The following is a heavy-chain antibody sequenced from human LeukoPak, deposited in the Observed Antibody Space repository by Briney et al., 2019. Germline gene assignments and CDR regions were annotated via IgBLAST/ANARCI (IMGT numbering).Heavy chain of an antibody. J-gene: IGHJ5*02. Sequence: SETLSLTCTVSGGSISSSSYIWGWIRQPPGKGLEWIGSIYYSGSSYYNPSLKSRVTISVDTSKNQFSLRLSSVTAADTAVYYRARHSGLNWFDPWGQGTLVTVSS. CDR3: ARHSGLNWFDP. D-gene: IGHD3/OR15-3a*01. CDR2: IYYSGSS. CDR1: GGSISSSSYI. V-gene: IGHV4-39*01.